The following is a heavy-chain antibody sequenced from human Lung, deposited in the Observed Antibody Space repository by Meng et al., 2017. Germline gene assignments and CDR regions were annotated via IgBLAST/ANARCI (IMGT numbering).Heavy chain of an antibody. CDR2: IIPIFGTA. CDR3: ARDEDISAAGKLFGDY. D-gene: IGHD6-25*01. V-gene: IGHV1-69*05. J-gene: IGHJ4*02. Sequence: LVQFGAEVEKSGSSVKVACKASGGTFSSYAISWVRQAPGQGLEWMGGIIPIFGTANYAQKFQGRVTITTAESTSTAYMELSGLRSDDTAMYYCARDEDISAAGKLFGDYWGQGTLVTVSS. CDR1: GGTFSSYA.